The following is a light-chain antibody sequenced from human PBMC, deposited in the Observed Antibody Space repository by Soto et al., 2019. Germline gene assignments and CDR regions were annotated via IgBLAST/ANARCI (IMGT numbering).Light chain of an antibody. CDR2: EVT. CDR1: SSDVGGYNY. V-gene: IGLV2-14*01. J-gene: IGLJ2*01. Sequence: QSALTQPPSASGSPGQSVTISCTGTSSDVGGYNYVSWYQQHPGKAPKLMIYEVTNRPSGVSNRFSGSKSGNTASLTISGLQAEDDADYFCSSYTTNITPVVFGGGTKLTVL. CDR3: SSYTTNITPVV.